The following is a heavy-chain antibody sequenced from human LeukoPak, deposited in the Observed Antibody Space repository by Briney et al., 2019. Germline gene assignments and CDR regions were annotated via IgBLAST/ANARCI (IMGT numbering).Heavy chain of an antibody. CDR2: INSDGSST. CDR3: VRESSLKY. J-gene: IGHJ4*02. Sequence: PGGSLRLSCAASGFTFSSYWMSWVRQAPGEGLVWVSGINSDGSSTSYADSVKGRFTISRDNAKNTLYVQMNSLRAEDTAVYYCVRESSLKYWGQGTLVTVSS. CDR1: GFTFSSYW. V-gene: IGHV3-74*01. D-gene: IGHD6-19*01.